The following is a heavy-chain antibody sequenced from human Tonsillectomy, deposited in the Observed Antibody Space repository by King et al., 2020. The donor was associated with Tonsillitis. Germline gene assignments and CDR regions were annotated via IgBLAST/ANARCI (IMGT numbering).Heavy chain of an antibody. D-gene: IGHD3-22*01. CDR1: GFTFTNYA. J-gene: IGHJ3*02. V-gene: IGHV3-23*04. Sequence: VQLVESGGGLVQPGGSLRLSCAASGFTFTNYAMNWVRQAPGRGLEWVSGISASGRTIYYADSVKGRFTISRDYSKNPLYLQGSSLRAEDTALYYCAKDPDIVVAVGEIWGQGTMVTVSS. CDR2: ISASGRTI. CDR3: AKDPDIVVAVGEI.